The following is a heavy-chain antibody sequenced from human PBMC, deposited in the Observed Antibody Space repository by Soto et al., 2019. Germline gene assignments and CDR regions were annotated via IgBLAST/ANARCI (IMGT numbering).Heavy chain of an antibody. CDR2: ISYDRSNK. CDR1: GFTFSSYA. CDR3: ARVGGGQQPELDYYYYGMDV. V-gene: IGHV3-30-3*01. J-gene: IGHJ6*02. D-gene: IGHD6-13*01. Sequence: PGGSLSLSCAASGFTFSSYAMHWVRQAPGKGLEWVAVISYDRSNKYYADSVKGRFTISRDNSKNTLYLQMNSLRAEDTAVYHCARVGGGQQPELDYYYYGMDVWGQGTTVTVSS.